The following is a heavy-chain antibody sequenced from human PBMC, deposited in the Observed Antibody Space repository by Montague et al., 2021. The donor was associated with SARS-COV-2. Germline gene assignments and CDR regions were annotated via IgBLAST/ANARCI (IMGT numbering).Heavy chain of an antibody. D-gene: IGHD4-17*01. J-gene: IGHJ5*02. Sequence: TLSLTCTVSGGSISSASYYWSWIRQPPGKGLEWIGHIYNSVITNYNPSLKSRVTISVDLSKNQFSLKMTSVTAADTAVYYCARDPHDYGCFDPWGQGTLVTVSS. CDR1: GGSISSASYY. CDR2: IYNSVIT. V-gene: IGHV4-61*09. CDR3: ARDPHDYGCFDP.